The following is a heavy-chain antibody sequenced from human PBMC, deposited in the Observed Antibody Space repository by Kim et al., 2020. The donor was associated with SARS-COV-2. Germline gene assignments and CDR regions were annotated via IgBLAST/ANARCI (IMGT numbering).Heavy chain of an antibody. Sequence: ASVKVSCRASGYTFTNHAIHWLRQAPGQRPEWMGWIIPGSSTTEYSQKFQDRVTFTRDSSADTAYMELSDLKSEDTALYYCARDADVIGFCSGGSCYLYFDLWGQGTLVTVAS. CDR2: IIPGSSTT. V-gene: IGHV1-3*01. J-gene: IGHJ5*02. D-gene: IGHD2-15*01. CDR1: GYTFTNHA. CDR3: ARDADVIGFCSGGSCYLYFDL.